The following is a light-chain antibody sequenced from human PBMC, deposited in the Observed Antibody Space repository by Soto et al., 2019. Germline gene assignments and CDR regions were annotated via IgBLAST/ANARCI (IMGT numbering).Light chain of an antibody. J-gene: IGKJ1*01. CDR1: QSISSW. CDR3: QHYNSYSEA. CDR2: DAS. V-gene: IGKV1-5*01. Sequence: DIQMTQSPSTLSASVGDRVTITCRASQSISSWLDWYQQKPGKAPKLLIYDASRLESGVPSRFSGSGSGTEFTLTISSLQPEDFATYYCQHYNSYSEAFGQGTKVDIK.